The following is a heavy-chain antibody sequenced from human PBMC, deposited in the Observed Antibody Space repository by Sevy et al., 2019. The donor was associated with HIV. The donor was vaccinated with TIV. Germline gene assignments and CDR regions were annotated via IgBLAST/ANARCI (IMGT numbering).Heavy chain of an antibody. J-gene: IGHJ4*02. Sequence: GGSQRLSCVGSGFTFSRYEMNWVRQAPGKGLQWISYISTGGGNIYYSDSLKGRLTISRDNAKNSVHLQMNSLRAEDTALYYCATSRRDDYNYFFDYWGQGTLVTVSS. D-gene: IGHD4-4*01. CDR3: ATSRRDDYNYFFDY. CDR2: ISTGGGNI. CDR1: GFTFSRYE. V-gene: IGHV3-48*03.